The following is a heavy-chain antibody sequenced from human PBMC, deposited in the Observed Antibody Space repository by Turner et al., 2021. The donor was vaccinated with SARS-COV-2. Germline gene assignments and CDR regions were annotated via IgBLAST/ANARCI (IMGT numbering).Heavy chain of an antibody. D-gene: IGHD2-2*01. V-gene: IGHV1-24*01. CDR1: GYTLTELS. CDR2: FDPEDGET. Sequence: QVQLVQSGAEVKKPGASVKVSCKISGYTLTELSMYWVRQAPGKGLEWMGVFDPEDGETIYAQNFQGRVTMTEDTSTDTAYMELSSLRSEDTAVYFCATGYQLRVNWFDPWGQGTLVTVSS. CDR3: ATGYQLRVNWFDP. J-gene: IGHJ5*02.